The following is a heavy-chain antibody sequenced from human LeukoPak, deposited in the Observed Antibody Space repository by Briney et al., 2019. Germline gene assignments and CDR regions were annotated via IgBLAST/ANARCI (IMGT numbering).Heavy chain of an antibody. J-gene: IGHJ5*02. V-gene: IGHV1-69*05. CDR1: GGTFSSYA. CDR2: IIPIFGTA. CDR3: ARAAGFPWYWFDP. Sequence: SVKVSCKASGGTFSSYAISWVRQAPGQGLEWMGRIIPIFGTANYAQKFQGRVTITTDESTSTAYMELSSLRSEDTAVYYCARAAGFPWYWFDPWGQGTLVTVSS. D-gene: IGHD2-8*01.